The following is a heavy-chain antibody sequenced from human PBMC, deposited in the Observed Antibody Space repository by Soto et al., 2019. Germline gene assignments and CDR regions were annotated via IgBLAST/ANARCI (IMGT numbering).Heavy chain of an antibody. V-gene: IGHV4-39*01. D-gene: IGHD7-27*01. Sequence: PSETLSLTCAVSGGSISGSYYYWAWLRQSPGKGPEWIGSVFYTGFTSYNPSLESRVSVSVDTSKSQFSLKLSAVTAADTAVYFCARGRYCLTGRCFPNWFDSWGQGALVTVSS. CDR3: ARGRYCLTGRCFPNWFDS. CDR1: GGSISGSYYY. J-gene: IGHJ5*01. CDR2: VFYTGFT.